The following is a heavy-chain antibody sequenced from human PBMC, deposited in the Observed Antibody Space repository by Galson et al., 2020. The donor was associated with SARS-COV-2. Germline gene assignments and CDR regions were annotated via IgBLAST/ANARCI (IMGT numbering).Heavy chain of an antibody. CDR2: INHSGSI. CDR1: GGSFSGYY. CDR3: ARRGIAAAGIQSRIRTYGWFDP. D-gene: IGHD6-13*01. V-gene: IGHV4-34*01. Sequence: SETLSLTCAVYGGSFSGYYWSWIRQPPGKGLEWIGEINHSGSINYHLSLKSRVTISVDTSKNQFSLKLTSVTAADTAVYYCARRGIAAAGIQSRIRTYGWFDPWGQGTLVIVSS. J-gene: IGHJ5*02.